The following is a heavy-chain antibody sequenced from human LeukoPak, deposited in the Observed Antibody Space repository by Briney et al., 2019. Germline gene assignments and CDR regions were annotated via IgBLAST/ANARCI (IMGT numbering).Heavy chain of an antibody. D-gene: IGHD2-2*01. Sequence: PSQTLSLTCTVSGGSISSGGYYWSWIRQHPGKGLEWIGYIYYSGSTYYNPSLKSRLTISVDTSKNQLSLKLSSVTAADTAVYYCARVGCFITSCYHYGLDVWGQGATVTVSS. CDR1: GGSISSGGYY. CDR3: ARVGCFITSCYHYGLDV. V-gene: IGHV4-31*03. CDR2: IYYSGST. J-gene: IGHJ6*02.